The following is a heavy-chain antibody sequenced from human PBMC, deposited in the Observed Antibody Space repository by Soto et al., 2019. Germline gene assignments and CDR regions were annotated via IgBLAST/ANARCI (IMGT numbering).Heavy chain of an antibody. CDR2: ISGSGGST. Sequence: EVQLLESGGGLVQPGGSLRLSCAASGFTFSSYAMSWVRQAPGKGLEWVSAISGSGGSTYYADSVKGRFTISRDNSKNTLDLQMNSLRAEDTAVYYCAKDSCSGGSCYWYFDLWGRGTLVTVSS. V-gene: IGHV3-23*01. CDR1: GFTFSSYA. J-gene: IGHJ2*01. CDR3: AKDSCSGGSCYWYFDL. D-gene: IGHD2-15*01.